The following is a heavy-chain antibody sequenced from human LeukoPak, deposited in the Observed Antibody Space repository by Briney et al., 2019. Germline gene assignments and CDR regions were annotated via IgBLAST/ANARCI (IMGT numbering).Heavy chain of an antibody. CDR1: GFTFSSYG. CDR3: ARGITGTTRDGAFDI. Sequence: QPGGSLRLSCAASGFTFSSYGMHWVRQAPGKGLEWVAFIRYDGSNKYYADSVKGRFTISRDNSKNTLCLQMNSLRAEDTAVYYCARGITGTTRDGAFDIWGQGTMVTVSS. D-gene: IGHD1-7*01. J-gene: IGHJ3*02. CDR2: IRYDGSNK. V-gene: IGHV3-30*02.